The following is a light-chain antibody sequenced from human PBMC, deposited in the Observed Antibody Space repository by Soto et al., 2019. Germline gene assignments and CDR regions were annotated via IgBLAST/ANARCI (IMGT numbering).Light chain of an antibody. CDR3: QQYNNWPRT. Sequence: EIVLTQSPGTLSLSPGERATLSCRASQSVSSSYLAWYQQKPGQAPRLLIYGASTRATGIPARFSGSGSVTQSTLTIRSLQSEDFAVYYCQQYNNWPRTLGQGTKVDI. CDR1: QSVSSSY. V-gene: IGKV3-15*01. CDR2: GAS. J-gene: IGKJ1*01.